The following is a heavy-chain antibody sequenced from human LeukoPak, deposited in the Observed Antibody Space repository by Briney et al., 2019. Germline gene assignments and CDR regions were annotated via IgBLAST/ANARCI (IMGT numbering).Heavy chain of an antibody. Sequence: PGGSLRLSCAASGFTFNNYAMTWVRQAPGKGLEWVSSISASGVMTYYADSVKGRFTVSRDNSKNSLYLQMNSLRAEDTAVYYCARAPPTWWPNYFDYWGQGTLVTVSS. CDR2: ISASGVMT. J-gene: IGHJ4*02. CDR3: ARAPPTWWPNYFDY. V-gene: IGHV3-23*01. CDR1: GFTFNNYA. D-gene: IGHD2-8*02.